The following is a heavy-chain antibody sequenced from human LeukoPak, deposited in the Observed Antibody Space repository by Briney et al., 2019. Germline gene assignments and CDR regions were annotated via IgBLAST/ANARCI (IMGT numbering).Heavy chain of an antibody. CDR2: ISSSGSTI. Sequence: GGSLRLSCAASGFTFSSYEMNWVRQAPGKGLEWVSYISSSGSTIYYADSVKGRFTISRDNAKNSLYLQMNSLRAEDTAVYYCAREGYSSSWYEVYYYYGMDVWGQGTTVTASS. CDR3: AREGYSSSWYEVYYYYGMDV. D-gene: IGHD6-13*01. V-gene: IGHV3-48*03. J-gene: IGHJ6*02. CDR1: GFTFSSYE.